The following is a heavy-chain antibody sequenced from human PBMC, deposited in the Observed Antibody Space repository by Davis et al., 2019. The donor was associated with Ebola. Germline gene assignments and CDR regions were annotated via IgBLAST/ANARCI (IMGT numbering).Heavy chain of an antibody. V-gene: IGHV3-30*02. Sequence: GESLKISCAASGFTFSSYGMHWVRQAPGKGLEWVAFIRYDGSNKYYADSVKGRFTISRDNSKNTLYLQMNSLRAEDTAVYYCAKEYSGSYGAGSSGMGYWGQGTLVTVSS. D-gene: IGHD1-26*01. J-gene: IGHJ4*02. CDR3: AKEYSGSYGAGSSGMGY. CDR1: GFTFSSYG. CDR2: IRYDGSNK.